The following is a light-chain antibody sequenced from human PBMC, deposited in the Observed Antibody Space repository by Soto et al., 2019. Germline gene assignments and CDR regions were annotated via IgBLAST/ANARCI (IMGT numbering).Light chain of an antibody. CDR2: GAS. V-gene: IGKV3D-15*01. J-gene: IGKJ1*01. CDR1: QSVSGN. Sequence: EIVMTQSPATLSVSPGERATLSCRASQSVSGNLAWYQQKPGQPPRLLIYGASTRATGIPARFSGSGSGTEFTLTISSLQSEDFAVYYCQQCNNWPWTFGQGTKAEIK. CDR3: QQCNNWPWT.